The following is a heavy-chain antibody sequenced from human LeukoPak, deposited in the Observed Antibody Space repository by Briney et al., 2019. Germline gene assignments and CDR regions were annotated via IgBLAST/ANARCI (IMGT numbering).Heavy chain of an antibody. V-gene: IGHV3-30-3*01. CDR2: ISYDGNNK. CDR3: ARGGIQLWLRVGAFDI. D-gene: IGHD5-18*01. Sequence: GGSLRLSCAASGFTFSSYAMHWVRQAPGKGLEWVAVISYDGNNKYYADSVKGRFTISRDNSKNTLYLQMNSLRAEDTAVYYCARGGIQLWLRVGAFDIWGQGTMVTVSS. J-gene: IGHJ3*02. CDR1: GFTFSSYA.